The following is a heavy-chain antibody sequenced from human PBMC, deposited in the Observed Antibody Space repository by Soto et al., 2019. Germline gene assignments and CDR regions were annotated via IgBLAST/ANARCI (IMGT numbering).Heavy chain of an antibody. J-gene: IGHJ6*02. D-gene: IGHD1-26*01. CDR1: GGTFSSYA. CDR2: IIPIFGTA. V-gene: IGHV1-69*01. CDR3: ASHGWKWACMDV. Sequence: QVQLVQSGAEVKKPGSSVKVSCKASGGTFSSYAISWVRQAPGQGLEWMGGIIPIFGTANYAQKFQGRVTIGADESTSTAYMELSSVRSEDTAVYYCASHGWKWACMDVWGQGTTVTVSS.